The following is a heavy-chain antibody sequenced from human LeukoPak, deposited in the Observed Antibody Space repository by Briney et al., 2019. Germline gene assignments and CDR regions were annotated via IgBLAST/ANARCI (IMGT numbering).Heavy chain of an antibody. V-gene: IGHV4-34*01. D-gene: IGHD5-18*01. CDR3: ARVSSEYSYGHPYYFDY. J-gene: IGHJ4*02. CDR1: GGSFSGYY. Sequence: SETLSLTCAVYGGSFSGYYWSWIRQPPGKGLEWIGEINHSGSTNYNPSLKSRVTISVDTSKNQFSLKLSSVTAADTAVYYCARVSSEYSYGHPYYFDYWGQGTLVTVSS. CDR2: INHSGST.